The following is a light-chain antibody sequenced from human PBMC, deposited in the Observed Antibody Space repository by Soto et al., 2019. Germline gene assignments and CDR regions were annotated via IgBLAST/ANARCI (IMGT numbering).Light chain of an antibody. V-gene: IGLV4-69*01. CDR2: VNSDGSH. CDR1: SGHSFYA. J-gene: IGLJ2*01. CDR3: QTWGTGIVV. Sequence: QSVLTQSTSASAYLGASAKLTCTLSSGHSFYAIAWHQQQPEKGPRYLMKVNSDGSHIKGDVIPDRFSGASSGAERYLTNSSLQSEDEADYDCQTWGTGIVVFGGRTNLTVL.